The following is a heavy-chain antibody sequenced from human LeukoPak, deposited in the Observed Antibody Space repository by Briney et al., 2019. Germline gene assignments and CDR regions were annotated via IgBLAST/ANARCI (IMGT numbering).Heavy chain of an antibody. V-gene: IGHV1-2*06. J-gene: IGHJ4*02. Sequence: ASVKISCKASGYTFTGYYMHWVRQAPGQGLEWMGRINPNSGDTNYAQKFQGRVTMTRDTSTSTAYMELSSLRSEDTAVYYCARTIVDGGTNYWGQGTLVTVSS. CDR3: ARTIVDGGTNY. CDR2: INPNSGDT. CDR1: GYTFTGYY. D-gene: IGHD2-15*01.